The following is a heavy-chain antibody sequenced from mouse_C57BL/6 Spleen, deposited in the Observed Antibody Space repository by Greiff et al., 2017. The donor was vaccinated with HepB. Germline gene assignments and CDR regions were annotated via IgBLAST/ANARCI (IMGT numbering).Heavy chain of an antibody. CDR1: GYKFTGYW. J-gene: IGHJ2*01. V-gene: IGHV1-9*01. Sequence: QVQLQQSGAELMKPGASVKLSCKATGYKFTGYWIEWVKQRPGHGLEWIGEILPGSGSTNYNEKFKGKATFTADTSSNTAYMQLSSLTTEDSAIYYCARSPLRTTVVARGDYWGQGTTLTVSS. D-gene: IGHD1-1*01. CDR3: ARSPLRTTVVARGDY. CDR2: ILPGSGST.